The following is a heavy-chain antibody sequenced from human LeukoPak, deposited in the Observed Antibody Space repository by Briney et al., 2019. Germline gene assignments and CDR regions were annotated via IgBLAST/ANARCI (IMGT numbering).Heavy chain of an antibody. J-gene: IGHJ2*01. CDR2: IYTSGST. Sequence: SQTLSLTRTVSGGSISSGNYYWNWIRQPAGKGLEWIGLIYTSGSTYYNPSLKSRLTISLDTSKNQFSLKLGSVTAADTAVYYCAREFDLWGRGTLVTVSS. CDR1: GGSISSGNYY. CDR3: AREFDL. V-gene: IGHV4-61*02.